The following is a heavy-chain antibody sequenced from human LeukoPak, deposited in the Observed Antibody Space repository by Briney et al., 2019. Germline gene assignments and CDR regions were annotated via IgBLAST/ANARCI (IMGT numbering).Heavy chain of an antibody. CDR3: ARKFSDPFEI. CDR1: GHTLSSYY. V-gene: IGHV1-2*02. J-gene: IGHJ3*02. D-gene: IGHD3-3*02. Sequence: ASVKVSCKSSGHTLSSYYLHWVRQAPGQGLEWMGWINSNNGGTHYAQKFQGGVTMTGDTSISTAYMELSRLKSDDTAVYYCARKFSDPFEIWGQGTMVTVSS. CDR2: INSNNGGT.